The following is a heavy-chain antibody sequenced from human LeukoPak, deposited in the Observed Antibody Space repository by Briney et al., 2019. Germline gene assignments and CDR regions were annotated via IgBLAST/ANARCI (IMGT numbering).Heavy chain of an antibody. J-gene: IGHJ6*03. Sequence: GESLKISCQVSGYSFTSYWIAWVRQMPGKGLEWMGIIYPGDSDTRYSPSFQGQVTISADRSISTAYLQWSSLKASDTAMYYCARGFYGGYYYYYYMDVWGKGTTVTVSS. V-gene: IGHV5-51*01. CDR3: ARGFYGGYYYYYYMDV. D-gene: IGHD4/OR15-4a*01. CDR2: IYPGDSDT. CDR1: GYSFTSYW.